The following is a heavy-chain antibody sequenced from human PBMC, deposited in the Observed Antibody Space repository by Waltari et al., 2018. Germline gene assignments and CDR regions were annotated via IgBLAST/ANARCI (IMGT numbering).Heavy chain of an antibody. CDR1: GFTFSSYS. CDR2: ISSSSSYI. V-gene: IGHV3-21*01. CDR3: ARDLAEDPIDAFDI. D-gene: IGHD2-15*01. J-gene: IGHJ3*02. Sequence: EVQLVESGGGLVKPGGSLRLSCATSGFTFSSYSMNWVRQAPGKGLEWVSSISSSSSYIYYADSVKGRFTISRDNAKNSLYLQMNSLRAEDTAVYYCARDLAEDPIDAFDIWGQGTMVTVSS.